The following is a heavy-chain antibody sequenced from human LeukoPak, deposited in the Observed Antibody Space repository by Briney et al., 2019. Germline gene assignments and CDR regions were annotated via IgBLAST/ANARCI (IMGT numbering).Heavy chain of an antibody. CDR3: ARDPIAVGYGDY. CDR2: ISGSSSTI. V-gene: IGHV3-11*04. D-gene: IGHD6-19*01. Sequence: PGGSLRLSCVASGFTFTDYWMTWIRQAPGKGLEWVSYISGSSSTIYYADSVKGRFTISRDNAKNSLYLQMNSLRAEDTAVYHCARDPIAVGYGDYWGQGTLVTVSS. J-gene: IGHJ4*02. CDR1: GFTFTDYW.